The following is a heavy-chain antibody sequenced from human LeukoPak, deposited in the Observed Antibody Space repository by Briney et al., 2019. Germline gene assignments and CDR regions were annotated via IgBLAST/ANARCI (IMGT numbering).Heavy chain of an antibody. V-gene: IGHV3-53*01. J-gene: IGHJ5*02. CDR2: IYSGGST. CDR1: RFTFSSYW. Sequence: GGSLRLSCAASRFTFSSYWMSWVRQAPGKGLEWVSVIYSGGSTYYADSVKGRFTISRDNSKNTLYLQMNSLRAEDTAVYYCARGMTTVTDNWFDPWGQGTLVTVSS. CDR3: ARGMTTVTDNWFDP. D-gene: IGHD4-11*01.